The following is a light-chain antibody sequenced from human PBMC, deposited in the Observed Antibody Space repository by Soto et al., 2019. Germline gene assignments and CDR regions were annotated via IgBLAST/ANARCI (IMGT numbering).Light chain of an antibody. CDR3: QQYNNWPGT. CDR1: QSVSSN. V-gene: IGKV3-15*01. J-gene: IGKJ1*01. Sequence: MMMTQSPATLSVSPGERATLSCRASQSVSSNLAWYQQKPGQAPRLLIYGASTRATGIPARFSGSGSGTEFTLTISSLQSEDFAVYYCQQYNNWPGTFGQGTKVDI. CDR2: GAS.